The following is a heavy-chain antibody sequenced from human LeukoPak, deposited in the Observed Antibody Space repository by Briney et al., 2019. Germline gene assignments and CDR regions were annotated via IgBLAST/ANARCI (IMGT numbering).Heavy chain of an antibody. CDR2: ISSSSSYI. CDR1: GFTFSSYS. D-gene: IGHD2-15*01. CDR3: ARGCSGGSCPTGPMDA. Sequence: GGSLRLSCAASGFTFSSYSMNWVRQAPGKGLEWVSSISSSSSYIYYADSVKGRFTISRDNAKNSLYLQMNSLRAEDTAVYYCARGCSGGSCPTGPMDAWGKGTTVTVSS. V-gene: IGHV3-21*01. J-gene: IGHJ6*04.